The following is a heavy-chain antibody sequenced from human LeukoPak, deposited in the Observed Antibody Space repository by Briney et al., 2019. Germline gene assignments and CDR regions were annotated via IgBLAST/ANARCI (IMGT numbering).Heavy chain of an antibody. CDR2: IIPIFGTA. CDR3: ARSTYYYDSSGYYYDY. D-gene: IGHD3-22*01. Sequence: SVKVSCKASGGTFSSYAISWVRQAPGQGLEWMGGIIPIFGTANYAQKFQGRVTITTDESTSTAYMELSSLRSEDTAVYYCARSTYYYDSSGYYYDYWGQGTLVTVSS. V-gene: IGHV1-69*05. J-gene: IGHJ4*02. CDR1: GGTFSSYA.